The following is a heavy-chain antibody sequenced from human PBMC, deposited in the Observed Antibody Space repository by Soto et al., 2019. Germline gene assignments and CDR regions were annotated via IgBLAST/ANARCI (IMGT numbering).Heavy chain of an antibody. CDR2: ISRSSKTI. CDR3: ARDRHQWLVLDY. V-gene: IGHV3-48*01. CDR1: GFTFSSHS. J-gene: IGHJ4*02. Sequence: GGSLRLSCAASGFTFSSHSMNWVRQAPGKGLEWISYISRSSKTISYADSVKGRFTISRDNARKSLNLQMNSLTAEDTAVYYCARDRHQWLVLDYWGQGTLVTVSS. D-gene: IGHD6-19*01.